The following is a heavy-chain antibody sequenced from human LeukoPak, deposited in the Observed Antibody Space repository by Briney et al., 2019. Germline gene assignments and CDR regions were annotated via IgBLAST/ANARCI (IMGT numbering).Heavy chain of an antibody. CDR3: ARGYSAGGYYFDY. CDR1: GFTFSSYA. J-gene: IGHJ4*02. D-gene: IGHD5-18*01. V-gene: IGHV3-23*01. Sequence: GGSLRLSCAASGFTFSSYAMSWVRQAPGKGLEWVSAISGNGGGTYYADSVKGRFTISRDNSKNTLSLQMNSLRAEDTAVYYCARGYSAGGYYFDYWGQGTLVTVSS. CDR2: ISGNGGGT.